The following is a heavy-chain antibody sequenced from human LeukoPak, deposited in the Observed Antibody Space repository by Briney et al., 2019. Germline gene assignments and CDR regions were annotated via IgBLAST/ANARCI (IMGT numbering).Heavy chain of an antibody. D-gene: IGHD1/OR15-1a*01. CDR1: GYTFTDFY. CDR2: INPNSDGT. J-gene: IGHJ6*04. CDR3: ARGNIPGTYFYYYRMDV. V-gene: IGHV1-2*02. Sequence: ASVKVSCKASGYTFTDFYIHWVRQAPGQGLEWMGWINPNSDGTNYAQKFQGRVTMTRDTSINTAYMEVSRLTSDDTAVYYCARGNIPGTYFYYYRMDVWGKGTTVTVSS.